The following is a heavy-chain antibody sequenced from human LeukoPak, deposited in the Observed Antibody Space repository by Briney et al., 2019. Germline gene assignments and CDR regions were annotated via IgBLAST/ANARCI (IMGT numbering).Heavy chain of an antibody. J-gene: IGHJ6*02. V-gene: IGHV4-4*02. Sequence: SETLSLTCAVSGGSISSSNWWSWVRQPPGKGLEWIGEIYHSGSTNYNPSLKSRVTISVDTSKNQFSLKLSSVTAADTAVYYCARSTMVRGVITKPSNGNMDVWGQGTTVTVSS. D-gene: IGHD3-10*01. CDR3: ARSTMVRGVITKPSNGNMDV. CDR1: GGSISSSNW. CDR2: IYHSGST.